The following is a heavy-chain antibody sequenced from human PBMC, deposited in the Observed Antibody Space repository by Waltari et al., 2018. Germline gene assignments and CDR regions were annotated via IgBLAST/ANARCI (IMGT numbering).Heavy chain of an antibody. CDR2: IYTSGNT. CDR3: ARVLVQGNWFDP. CDR1: GGSISSGSYY. J-gene: IGHJ5*02. Sequence: QVQLQESGPGLVKPSQTLSLTCTVSGGSISSGSYYWRWSRKPAGKGLEWIGRIYTSGNTNYNPSHKSRVTISVETSKNQFSLKLSSGTAADTAVYYCARVLVQGNWFDPWGQGTLVTVSS. D-gene: IGHD1-1*01. V-gene: IGHV4-61*02.